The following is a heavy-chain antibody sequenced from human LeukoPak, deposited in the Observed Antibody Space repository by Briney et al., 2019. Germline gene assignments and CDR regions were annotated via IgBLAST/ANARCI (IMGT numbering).Heavy chain of an antibody. J-gene: IGHJ4*02. CDR3: AKDRIAATAPGY. CDR1: GFTFSSYA. Sequence: GGSLRLSCAASGFTFSSYAMSWVRQAPGKGLEWVSAISGSGGSTYHADSVKGRFTISRDNSKNTLYLQMNSLRAEDTAVYYCAKDRIAATAPGYWGQGTLVTVSS. V-gene: IGHV3-23*01. CDR2: ISGSGGST. D-gene: IGHD6-13*01.